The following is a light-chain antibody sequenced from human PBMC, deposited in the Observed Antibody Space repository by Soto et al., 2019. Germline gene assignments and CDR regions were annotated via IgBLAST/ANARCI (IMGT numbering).Light chain of an antibody. CDR3: QHSGT. CDR1: QSISSW. J-gene: IGKJ2*01. V-gene: IGKV1-5*01. CDR2: DAS. Sequence: DIQMTQSPPTLSASVGDRVTITCRASQSISSWLAWYQQKPGKAPKLLIYDASSLESGVPSRFSGSGSGTEFTLTISSLQPDDFATYYCQHSGTFGQGTKLEIK.